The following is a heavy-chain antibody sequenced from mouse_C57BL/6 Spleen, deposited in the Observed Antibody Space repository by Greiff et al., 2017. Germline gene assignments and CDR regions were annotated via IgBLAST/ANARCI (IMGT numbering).Heavy chain of an antibody. CDR2: IDPEDGDT. Sequence: VQLQQSGAELVRPGASVKLSCTASGFNIHDYYMHWVKQRPEQGLEWIGRIDPEDGDTEYAPKFQGKATMTADTSYNTAYLQLSSLTSEDTAVYYCTGATPGISYWGQGALGTVSA. J-gene: IGHJ3*01. CDR1: GFNIHDYY. V-gene: IGHV14-1*01. CDR3: TGATPGISY. D-gene: IGHD3-1*01.